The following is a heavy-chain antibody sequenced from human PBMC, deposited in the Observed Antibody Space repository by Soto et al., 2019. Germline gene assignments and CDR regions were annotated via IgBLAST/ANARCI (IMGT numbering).Heavy chain of an antibody. J-gene: IGHJ1*01. CDR1: GFTFSSYA. D-gene: IGHD6-13*01. V-gene: IGHV3-30-3*01. CDR3: ARDTGRGYSSSWSFQH. CDR2: ISYDGSNK. Sequence: GVSLRLSCAASGFTFSSYAMHWVRQAPGKGLEWVAVISYDGSNKYYADSVKGRFTISRDNSKNTLYLQMNSLRAEDTAVYYCARDTGRGYSSSWSFQHWGQGTLVTVSS.